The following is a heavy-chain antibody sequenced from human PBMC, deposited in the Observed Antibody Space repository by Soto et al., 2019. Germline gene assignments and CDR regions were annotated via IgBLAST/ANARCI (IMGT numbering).Heavy chain of an antibody. CDR2: MNPNSGNT. CDR1: GYTFTSYD. Sequence: ASVKVSCKASGYTFTSYDINWVRQATGQGLEWMGWMNPNSGNTGYAQKFQGRVTMTRNTSISTAYMELSSLRSEDTAVYYCARGRNQLRHYYYYYGMDVWGQGTTVTVS. CDR3: ARGRNQLRHYYYYYGMDV. J-gene: IGHJ6*02. D-gene: IGHD5-18*01. V-gene: IGHV1-8*01.